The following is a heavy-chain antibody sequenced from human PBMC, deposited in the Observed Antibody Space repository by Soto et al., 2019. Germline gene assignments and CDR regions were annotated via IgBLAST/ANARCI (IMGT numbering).Heavy chain of an antibody. J-gene: IGHJ6*02. CDR2: INTGNGNT. Sequence: QVHLVQSGAEVKKPGASVKVSCKASGYTFTNYAMHLVRQAPGQRIEWMGWINTGNGNTKYSQKFQGRVTITRDTSASTAYMELSSLLSEDTAAYYCSRTYGSGSSLYYYYYGMDVWGQGTTVTVSS. D-gene: IGHD3-10*01. V-gene: IGHV1-3*04. CDR3: SRTYGSGSSLYYYYYGMDV. CDR1: GYTFTNYA.